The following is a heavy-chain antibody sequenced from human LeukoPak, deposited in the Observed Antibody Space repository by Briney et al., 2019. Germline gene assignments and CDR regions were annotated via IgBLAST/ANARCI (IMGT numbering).Heavy chain of an antibody. CDR1: GFTFSTYS. D-gene: IGHD6-19*01. Sequence: GGSLRLSCAASGFTFSTYSMNWVRQAPGKGLGWVSYISSSSSTIYYADSVKGRFTISRDNDKKSQYLQMNSLRDEDTAVYFCARSRVDSSGWFPSDYWGQGTLVTVSS. CDR2: ISSSSSTI. J-gene: IGHJ4*02. V-gene: IGHV3-48*02. CDR3: ARSRVDSSGWFPSDY.